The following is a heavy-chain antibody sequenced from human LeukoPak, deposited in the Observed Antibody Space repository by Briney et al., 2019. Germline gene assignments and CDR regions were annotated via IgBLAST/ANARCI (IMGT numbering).Heavy chain of an antibody. CDR2: IDYAGRT. J-gene: IGHJ4*02. CDR3: ARDRPGGSSLDY. D-gene: IGHD6-13*01. Sequence: SETLSLTCTVSGGSLSRDYWSWIRQPPGKGLEWIGYIDYAGRTTYNPSLKSRVTISVDTSKNQFSLRLSSVTAADTAVYYCARDRPGGSSLDYWGQGTLVTVSS. CDR1: GGSLSRDY. V-gene: IGHV4-59*01.